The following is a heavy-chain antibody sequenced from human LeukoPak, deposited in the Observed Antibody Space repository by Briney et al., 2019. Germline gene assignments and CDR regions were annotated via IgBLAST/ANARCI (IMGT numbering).Heavy chain of an antibody. CDR2: INPNSGGT. J-gene: IGHJ4*02. CDR1: GYTFTGYY. D-gene: IGHD5-12*01. Sequence: VASVKVSCKASGYTFTGYYMHWLRQAPGQGLEWMGWINPNSGGTNYAQKFQGRATMTRDTSISTAYMELSRLRSDDTAVYYCATPERGYSGYDFGSWGQGTLVTVSS. CDR3: ATPERGYSGYDFGS. V-gene: IGHV1-2*02.